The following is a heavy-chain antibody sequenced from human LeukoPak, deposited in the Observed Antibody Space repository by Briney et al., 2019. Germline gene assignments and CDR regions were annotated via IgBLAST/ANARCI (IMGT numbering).Heavy chain of an antibody. Sequence: SETLSLTCTVSGSSISSSSYYWGWIRQPPGKGLEWIGSIYYSGSTYYNPSLKSRVTISVDTSKNQFSLKLSSVTAADTAVYYCAPVGGSDPTGTWGQGTLVTVSS. CDR1: GSSISSSSYY. D-gene: IGHD2-21*02. CDR3: APVGGSDPTGT. V-gene: IGHV4-39*01. CDR2: IYYSGST. J-gene: IGHJ5*02.